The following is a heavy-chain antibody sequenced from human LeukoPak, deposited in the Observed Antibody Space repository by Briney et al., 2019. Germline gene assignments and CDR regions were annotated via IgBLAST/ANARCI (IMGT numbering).Heavy chain of an antibody. CDR1: GFSFSIYW. J-gene: IGHJ4*02. V-gene: IGHV3-74*01. CDR3: ITMLVEDH. CDR2: VNGDGSST. Sequence: GGSLRLSGAASGFSFSIYWMHWVRHVPGKGLVWVSHVNGDGSSTSYADSVKGRFTISRDNAKNMLYLQMNSLKAEDTAIYYCITMLVEDHWGQGTLVTVSS. D-gene: IGHD3-22*01.